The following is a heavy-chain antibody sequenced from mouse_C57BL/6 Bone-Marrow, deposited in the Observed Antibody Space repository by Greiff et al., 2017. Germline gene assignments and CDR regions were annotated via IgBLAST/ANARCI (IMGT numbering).Heavy chain of an antibody. J-gene: IGHJ3*01. Sequence: QVPLQQPGAELVKPGASVKMSCKASGYTFTSYWITWVKQRPGQGLEWIGDIYPGSGSTNYNEKFKSKATLTVDTSSSTAYMQLSSLTSEDSAVYYCARGGLRRGRPFAYWGQGTLVTVSA. V-gene: IGHV1-55*01. CDR2: IYPGSGST. D-gene: IGHD2-4*01. CDR3: ARGGLRRGRPFAY. CDR1: GYTFTSYW.